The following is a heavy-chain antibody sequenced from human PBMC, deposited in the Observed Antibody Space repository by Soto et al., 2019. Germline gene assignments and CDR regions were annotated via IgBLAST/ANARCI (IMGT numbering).Heavy chain of an antibody. CDR3: ARDGRLDYDSSGYYSPSYAFDI. J-gene: IGHJ3*02. CDR1: GGTFSSYA. V-gene: IGHV1-69*13. D-gene: IGHD3-22*01. CDR2: IIPIFGTA. Sequence: SVKVSCKASGGTFSSYAISWVRQAPGQGLEWMGGIIPIFGTANYAQKFQGRVTITADESTSTAYMELSSLRSEDTAVYYCARDGRLDYDSSGYYSPSYAFDIWGQGTMVTVSS.